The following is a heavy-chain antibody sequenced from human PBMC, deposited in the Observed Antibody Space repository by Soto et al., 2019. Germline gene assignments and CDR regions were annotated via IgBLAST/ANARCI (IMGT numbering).Heavy chain of an antibody. V-gene: IGHV3-7*01. CDR1: GLPLGNYW. D-gene: IGHD5-12*01. CDR3: ASVAI. CDR2: IKQDGTEK. J-gene: IGHJ4*02. Sequence: EVQLVESGGAFVNLGGPRSFPFAAPGLPLGNYWMSWARQAPGKGLEWVANIKQDGTEKNYVDSVRGRFTISRDNAKNSLDLQMNSLTAEDTAVYYCASVAIWGQGTLVTVSS.